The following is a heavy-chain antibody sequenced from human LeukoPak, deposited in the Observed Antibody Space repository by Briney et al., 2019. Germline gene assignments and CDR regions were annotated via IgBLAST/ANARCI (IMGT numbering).Heavy chain of an antibody. CDR2: MYNSGST. CDR1: GGSISSYY. D-gene: IGHD3-3*01. Sequence: SETLSLTCTVSGGSISSYYWSWIRQPSGKGLEWMGYMYNSGSTNYNPSLKSRVTISVDTSKNQFSLKLSSVTAADTAVYYCARGGSIFGVVFDYWGQGTLVTVSS. CDR3: ARGGSIFGVVFDY. J-gene: IGHJ4*02. V-gene: IGHV4-59*01.